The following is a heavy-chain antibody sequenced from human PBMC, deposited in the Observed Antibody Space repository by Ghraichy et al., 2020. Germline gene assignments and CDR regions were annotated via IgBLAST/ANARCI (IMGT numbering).Heavy chain of an antibody. D-gene: IGHD1-1*01. CDR1: GFTFSRYW. CDR2: IDQDGSST. Sequence: GESLNISCAASGFTFSRYWMHWVRQAPGKGLVWVSRIDQDGSSTSYADSVKGRFTISRDNAKNTLYLQMNSLRAEDTAVYYCTRGGLEPVHYWGQGTLVTVSS. CDR3: TRGGLEPVHY. V-gene: IGHV3-74*01. J-gene: IGHJ4*02.